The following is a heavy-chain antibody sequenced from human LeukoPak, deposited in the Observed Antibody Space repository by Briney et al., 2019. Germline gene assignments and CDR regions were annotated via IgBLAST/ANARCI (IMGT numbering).Heavy chain of an antibody. V-gene: IGHV3-23*01. CDR1: GFTFSTLS. CDR3: ARGSTNSWYIPFDY. D-gene: IGHD6-13*01. CDR2: ISDSGGST. Sequence: GGSLRLSCAASGFTFSTLSMHWVRQAPGKGLEWVSVISDSGGSTNYADSVKGRFTISRDNSKNTLYLQMNSLRVEDTAVYYCARGSTNSWYIPFDYWGQGTLVTVSS. J-gene: IGHJ4*02.